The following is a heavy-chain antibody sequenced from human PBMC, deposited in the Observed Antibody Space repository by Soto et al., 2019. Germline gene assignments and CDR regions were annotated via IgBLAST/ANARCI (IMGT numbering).Heavy chain of an antibody. J-gene: IGHJ4*02. CDR2: TYYRSKWST. V-gene: IGHV6-1*01. D-gene: IGHD3-10*01. CDR3: ARALAGSYDY. Sequence: QVQLQQSGPGLVQPSQTLSLTCAISGDSVSSKSADWNWIRQAQSRGLEWLGRTYYRSKWSTDYAVSRRGRIPANPDSTKNQFSLRLTSVTPEDTAVYYCARALAGSYDYWGQGTLVTVSS. CDR1: GDSVSSKSAD.